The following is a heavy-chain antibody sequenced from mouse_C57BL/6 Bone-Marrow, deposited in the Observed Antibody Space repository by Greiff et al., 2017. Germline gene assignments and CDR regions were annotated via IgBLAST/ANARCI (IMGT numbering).Heavy chain of an antibody. D-gene: IGHD2-10*02. J-gene: IGHJ2*01. V-gene: IGHV1-82*01. Sequence: VQLKESGPELVKPGASVKISCKASGYAFSSSWMNWVKQRPGKGLEWIGRIYPGDGDTNYNGKFKGKATLTADKSSSTAYMQLSSLTSEDSAVYFCAGSIFDYWGQGTTLTVSS. CDR1: GYAFSSSW. CDR2: IYPGDGDT. CDR3: AGSIFDY.